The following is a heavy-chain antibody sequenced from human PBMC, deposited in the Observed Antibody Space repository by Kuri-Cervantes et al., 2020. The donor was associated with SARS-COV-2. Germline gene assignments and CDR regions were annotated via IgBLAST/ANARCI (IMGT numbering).Heavy chain of an antibody. Sequence: GESLKISCAASGISFSYYAMTWVRQTPGKGLEWVSTITGRGDSEFYADSVKGRFTISRDNAKNTLYLQMNSLRDEDTAVYYCARSIVGATTPGYWGQGTLVTVSS. CDR3: ARSIVGATTPGY. CDR2: ITGRGDSE. D-gene: IGHD1-26*01. J-gene: IGHJ4*02. V-gene: IGHV3-23*01. CDR1: GISFSYYA.